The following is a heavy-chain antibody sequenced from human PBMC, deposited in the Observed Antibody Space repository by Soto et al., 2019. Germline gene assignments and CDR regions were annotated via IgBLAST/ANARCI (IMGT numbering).Heavy chain of an antibody. CDR3: ARYDFWSGYFANSAAFDI. CDR2: ISAYNGNT. J-gene: IGHJ3*02. D-gene: IGHD3-3*01. Sequence: ASVKVSCKASGYTFTSYGISWVRQAPGQGLEWMGWISAYNGNTNHAQKLQGRVTMTTDTSTSTAYMELRSLRSDDTAVYYCARYDFWSGYFANSAAFDIWGQGTMVTVSS. V-gene: IGHV1-18*01. CDR1: GYTFTSYG.